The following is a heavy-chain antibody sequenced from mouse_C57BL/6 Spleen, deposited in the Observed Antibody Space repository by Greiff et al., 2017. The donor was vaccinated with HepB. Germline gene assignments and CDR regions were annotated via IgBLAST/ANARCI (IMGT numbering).Heavy chain of an antibody. CDR1: VFSFTFYY. D-gene: IGHD1-1*01. Sequence: HLLPSVPVLLKPVSSVSISFSSSVFSFTFYYMYLFIHSPENSLEWIGEINPSTGYTTYNQKFKAKATLTVDKSSSTAYMQLKSLTSEDSAVYYCSTKSRYYYGSSYDFDYWGQGTTLTVSS. CDR3: STKSRYYYGSSYDFDY. V-gene: IGHV1-42*01. J-gene: IGHJ2*01. CDR2: INPSTGYT.